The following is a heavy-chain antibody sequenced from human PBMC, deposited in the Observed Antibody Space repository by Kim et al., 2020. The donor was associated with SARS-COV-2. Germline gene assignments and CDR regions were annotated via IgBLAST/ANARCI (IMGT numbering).Heavy chain of an antibody. CDR3: ARAGIAAAGTRNRLFAFDI. CDR1: GYTFTSYS. J-gene: IGHJ3*02. Sequence: ASVKVSCKASGYTFTSYSMHWVRQAPGQGLEWMGLINTNGGNTSYAQKFKGRVTMTRDTSTSTVYMELSSLRSEDTAVYYCARAGIAAAGTRNRLFAFDIWGQGTMVTVSS. V-gene: IGHV1-46*01. CDR2: INTNGGNT. D-gene: IGHD6-13*01.